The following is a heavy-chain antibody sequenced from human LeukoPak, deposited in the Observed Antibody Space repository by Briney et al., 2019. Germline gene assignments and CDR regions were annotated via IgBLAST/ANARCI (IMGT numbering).Heavy chain of an antibody. CDR3: ARGPRGCSSTSCYIYYYYGMDV. CDR2: INPSGGST. CDR1: GYTFTSYY. Sequence: ASVKVSCKASGYTFTSYYMHWVRQAPGQGLEWMGIINPSGGSTSYAQKFQGRVTMTRDTSTSTVYVELSSLRSEDTAVYYCARGPRGCSSTSCYIYYYYGMDVWGQGTTVTVSS. V-gene: IGHV1-46*01. D-gene: IGHD2-2*02. J-gene: IGHJ6*02.